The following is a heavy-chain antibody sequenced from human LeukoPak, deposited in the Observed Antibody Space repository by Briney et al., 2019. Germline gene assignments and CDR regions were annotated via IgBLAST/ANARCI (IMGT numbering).Heavy chain of an antibody. Sequence: ASVKVSCKASGYTFSNYDINWVRQATGQGLEWMGWMNPNSGKRVYAQKFQGGVTMTSNSSINTAYMELTSLTSDDTAVYYCAKGLRSDYWGQGTLVTVSS. CDR1: GYTFSNYD. CDR2: MNPNSGKR. CDR3: AKGLRSDY. V-gene: IGHV1-8*01. J-gene: IGHJ4*02. D-gene: IGHD3-16*02.